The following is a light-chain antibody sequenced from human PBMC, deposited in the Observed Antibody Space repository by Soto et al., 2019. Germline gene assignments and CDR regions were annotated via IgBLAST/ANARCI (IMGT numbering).Light chain of an antibody. V-gene: IGLV2-14*01. J-gene: IGLJ2*01. CDR3: ASYTSSRTSVI. CDR1: SSDVGGYKY. Sequence: QSVRTQPASVSGSPGQSITISCTGTSSDVGGYKYVSWYQQHPDKAPKLIIFEVSNRPSGISSRVSGSKSGNTASLTISGLQAEDEADYYCASYTSSRTSVIFGRETK. CDR2: EVS.